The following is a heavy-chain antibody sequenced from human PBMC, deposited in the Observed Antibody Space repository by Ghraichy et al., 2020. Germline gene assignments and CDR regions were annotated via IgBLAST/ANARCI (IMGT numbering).Heavy chain of an antibody. Sequence: ASVKVSCKASGYTFTTYGISWVRQAPGQGLEWMGWISAYNGNTNYAQKLQGRVTMTTDTSTSTAYMELRSLRSDDTAVYYCARALPRGGSGSYYNPDFDYWGQGTPVTVSS. J-gene: IGHJ4*02. CDR1: GYTFTTYG. D-gene: IGHD3-10*01. V-gene: IGHV1-18*04. CDR3: ARALPRGGSGSYYNPDFDY. CDR2: ISAYNGNT.